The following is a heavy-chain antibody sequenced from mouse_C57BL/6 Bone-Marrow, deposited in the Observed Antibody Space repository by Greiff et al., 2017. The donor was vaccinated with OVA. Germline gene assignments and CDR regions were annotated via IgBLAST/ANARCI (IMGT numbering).Heavy chain of an antibody. CDR2: IWRGGST. CDR1: GFSLTSYG. V-gene: IGHV2-2*01. Sequence: VKLMESGPGLVQPSQSLSITCTVSGFSLTSYGVHWVRQSPGKGLEWLGVIWRGGSTDYNAAFISRLSISKDNSKSQVFFKMNSLQADDTAIYYCARKSSSGDFDYWGQGTTLTVSS. CDR3: ARKSSSGDFDY. J-gene: IGHJ2*01. D-gene: IGHD1-1*01.